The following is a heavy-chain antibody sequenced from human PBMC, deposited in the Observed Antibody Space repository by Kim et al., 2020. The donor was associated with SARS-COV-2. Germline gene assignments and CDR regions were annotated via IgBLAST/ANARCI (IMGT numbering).Heavy chain of an antibody. Sequence: GGSLRLSCAASGFTFSSYSMNWVRQAPGKGLEWVSSISSSSYIYYADSVKGRFTISRDNAKNSLYLQMNSLRAEDTAVYYCARDTGFGEPEYYYYMDVWGKGTTVTVSS. CDR3: ARDTGFGEPEYYYYMDV. V-gene: IGHV3-21*01. CDR2: ISSSSYI. D-gene: IGHD3-10*01. CDR1: GFTFSSYS. J-gene: IGHJ6*03.